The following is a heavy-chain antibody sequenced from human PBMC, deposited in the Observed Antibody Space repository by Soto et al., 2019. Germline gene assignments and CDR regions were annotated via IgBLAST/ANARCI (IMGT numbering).Heavy chain of an antibody. Sequence: SXPTLVNPTETLTLTCTVSGFSLSNARMGVSWIRQPPGKALEWLAHIFSNDEKSYSTSLKSRLTISKDTSKSQVVLTMTNMDPVDTATYYCARISMGIAVAGLIYYFDYWGQGTLVTVSS. CDR1: GFSLSNARMG. D-gene: IGHD6-19*01. CDR3: ARISMGIAVAGLIYYFDY. J-gene: IGHJ4*02. CDR2: IFSNDEK. V-gene: IGHV2-26*01.